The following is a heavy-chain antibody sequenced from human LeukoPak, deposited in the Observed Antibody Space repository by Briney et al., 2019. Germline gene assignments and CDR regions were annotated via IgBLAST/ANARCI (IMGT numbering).Heavy chain of an antibody. Sequence: GGSLRLSCAASGFTFSGSAMHWVRQASGKGPEWVGRIRSKANSYATAYAASVKGRFTISRDDSKNTAYLQMNSLKTEDTAVYYCTRHDYDSSGYYTNWFDPWGQGTLVTVSS. CDR3: TRHDYDSSGYYTNWFDP. D-gene: IGHD3-22*01. V-gene: IGHV3-73*01. J-gene: IGHJ5*02. CDR1: GFTFSGSA. CDR2: IRSKANSYAT.